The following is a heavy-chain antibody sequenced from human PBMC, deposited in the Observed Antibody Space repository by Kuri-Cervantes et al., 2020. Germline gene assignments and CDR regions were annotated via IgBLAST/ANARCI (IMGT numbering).Heavy chain of an antibody. J-gene: IGHJ4*01. Sequence: GGSLRLSCAASGFTFSSYGMHWVRQAPGKGLEWVAVISYDGSNKYYADSVKGRFTISRDNSRNTLYLQMDNLRTEDSAIYYCAKQWGRGYVSAQTHFFDHWGHGTQVTVSS. V-gene: IGHV3-30*18. CDR1: GFTFSSYG. D-gene: IGHD2-15*01. CDR3: AKQWGRGYVSAQTHFFDH. CDR2: ISYDGSNK.